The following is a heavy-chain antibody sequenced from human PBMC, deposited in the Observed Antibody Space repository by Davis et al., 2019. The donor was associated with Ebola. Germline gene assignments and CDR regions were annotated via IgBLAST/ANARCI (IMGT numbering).Heavy chain of an antibody. D-gene: IGHD3-3*01. CDR1: GFNFDDYA. Sequence: SLKISCAASGFNFDDYAMHWVRQAPGKGLEWVSGISWNSGSIGYADSVKGRFTISRDNSKNTLYLQMNSLRAEDTAVYYCAKPSFWSGYRYYGMDVWGQGTTVTVSS. J-gene: IGHJ6*02. CDR2: ISWNSGSI. CDR3: AKPSFWSGYRYYGMDV. V-gene: IGHV3-9*01.